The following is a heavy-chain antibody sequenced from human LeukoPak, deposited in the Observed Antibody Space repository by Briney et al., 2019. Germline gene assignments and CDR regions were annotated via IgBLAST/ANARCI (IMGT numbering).Heavy chain of an antibody. D-gene: IGHD6-19*01. Sequence: PGGSLRLSCAASGFTFSSYEMNWVRQAPGKGLEWVSYISSSGSTIYYADSVKGRSTISRDNAKNSLYLQMNSLRAEDTAVYYCARDAPSVAVAAFAELFDYWGQGTLVTVSP. V-gene: IGHV3-48*03. CDR2: ISSSGSTI. J-gene: IGHJ4*02. CDR3: ARDAPSVAVAAFAELFDY. CDR1: GFTFSSYE.